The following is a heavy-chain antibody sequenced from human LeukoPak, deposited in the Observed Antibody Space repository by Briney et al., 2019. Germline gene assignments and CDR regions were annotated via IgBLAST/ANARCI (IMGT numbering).Heavy chain of an antibody. D-gene: IGHD2-15*01. CDR2: ISSSGNTI. Sequence: GGSLTLSCAASGFTFSGYDMNWVRQAPGKGLEWVSYISSSGNTIYYADSLKGRFTISRDNAKNSLFLQMNSLRAEDTAVYYCATDILVVVAATQGDLWGEGTLVTVSS. CDR1: GFTFSGYD. J-gene: IGHJ5*02. CDR3: ATDILVVVAATQGDL. V-gene: IGHV3-48*03.